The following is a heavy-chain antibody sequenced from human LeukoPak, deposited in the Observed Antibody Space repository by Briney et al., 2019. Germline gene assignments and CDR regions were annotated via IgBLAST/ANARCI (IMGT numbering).Heavy chain of an antibody. V-gene: IGHV3-21*01. CDR1: GFTFSSYS. Sequence: TPGGSLRLSCAASGFTFSSYSMNWVRQAPGKGLEWVSSISSSSSYIYYADSVKGRFTISRDNAKNSLYLQMNSLRAEDTAVYYCARDPVWTVTIAYWGQGTLVTVSS. J-gene: IGHJ4*02. CDR2: ISSSSSYI. CDR3: ARDPVWTVTIAY. D-gene: IGHD4-11*01.